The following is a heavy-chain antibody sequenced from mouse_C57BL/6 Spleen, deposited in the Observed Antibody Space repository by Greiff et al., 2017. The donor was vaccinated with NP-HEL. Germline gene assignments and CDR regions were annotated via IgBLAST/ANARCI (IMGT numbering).Heavy chain of an antibody. CDR3: ARGMGDDSFAY. CDR2: IYPGDGDT. J-gene: IGHJ3*01. CDR1: GYAFSSYW. D-gene: IGHD2-12*01. V-gene: IGHV1-80*01. Sequence: VKLMESGAELVKPGASVKISCKASGYAFSSYWMNWVKQRPGKGLEWIGQIYPGDGDTNYNGKFKGKATLTADKSSSTAYMQLSSLTSEDSAVYFCARGMGDDSFAYWGQGTLVTVSA.